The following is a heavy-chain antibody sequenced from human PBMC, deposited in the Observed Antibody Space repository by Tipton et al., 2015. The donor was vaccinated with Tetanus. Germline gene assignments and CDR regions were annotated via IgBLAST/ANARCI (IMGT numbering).Heavy chain of an antibody. CDR3: ARCSGGACYRGNHYYYGMDV. J-gene: IGHJ6*02. V-gene: IGHV3-21*01. D-gene: IGHD2-15*01. CDR2: ISGSSTKI. CDR1: GFAFRSYT. Sequence: SLRLSCVASGFAFRSYTLNWVRQAPGKGPEWVSCISGSSTKIYYADSVKGRFTISRDNAKNSLYLQMNSLRAEDTAVYYCARCSGGACYRGNHYYYGMDVWGQGTTVTVSS.